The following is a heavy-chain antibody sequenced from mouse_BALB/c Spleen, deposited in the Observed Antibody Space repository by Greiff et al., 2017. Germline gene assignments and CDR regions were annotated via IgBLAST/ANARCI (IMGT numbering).Heavy chain of an antibody. Sequence: QVQLQQPGAELVKPGASVKLSCKASGYTFTSYWMHWVKQRPGQGLELIGEINPSNGRTNYNEKFKSKATLTVDKSSSTAYMQLSSLTSEDSAVYYCARVQYGNSGAYWGQGTLVTVSA. V-gene: IGHV1S81*02. D-gene: IGHD2-10*02. CDR2: INPSNGRT. CDR3: ARVQYGNSGAY. CDR1: GYTFTSYW. J-gene: IGHJ3*01.